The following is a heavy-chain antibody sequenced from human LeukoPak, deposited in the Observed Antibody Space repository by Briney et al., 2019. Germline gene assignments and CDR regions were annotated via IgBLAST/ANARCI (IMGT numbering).Heavy chain of an antibody. CDR3: ARRRLQIDY. V-gene: IGHV3-23*01. J-gene: IGHJ4*02. CDR2: ISGSSGGT. Sequence: PGGSLRLSCAASGFTFSSYAMSWVRQAPGKGLEWVSGISGSSGGTYYAESVKGRFIISRGSSQNPLYLQMHSLKVEDTAIYYCARRRLQIDYWGQGTLVTVSS. CDR1: GFTFSSYA. D-gene: IGHD4-11*01.